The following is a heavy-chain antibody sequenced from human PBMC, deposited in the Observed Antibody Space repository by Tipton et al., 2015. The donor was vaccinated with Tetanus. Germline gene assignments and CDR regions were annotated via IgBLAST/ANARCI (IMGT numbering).Heavy chain of an antibody. V-gene: IGHV3-30*04. CDR3: ARDAMGGLYNWNEFNWFDP. Sequence: SLRLSCAASGFTFSSYAMHWVRQAPGKGLEWVAVISYDGSNKYYADSVKGRFTISRDNSKNTLYLQMNSLRAEDTAAYYCARDAMGGLYNWNEFNWFDPWGQGTLVTVSS. D-gene: IGHD1-20*01. CDR1: GFTFSSYA. CDR2: ISYDGSNK. J-gene: IGHJ5*02.